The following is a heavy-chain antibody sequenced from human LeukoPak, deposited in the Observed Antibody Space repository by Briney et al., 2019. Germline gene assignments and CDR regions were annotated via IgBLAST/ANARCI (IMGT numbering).Heavy chain of an antibody. Sequence: GGSLRLSCVASGFTFDDYSFHWVRQAPGKGLEWLSLISRDGCATYYADSVKGRFTISRDNSNNSLYLQMNSLRTEDTALYYCTKDRYCTTTFCPLDYWGQGTLVTVSS. CDR2: ISRDGCAT. D-gene: IGHD2-8*01. CDR1: GFTFDDYS. J-gene: IGHJ4*02. CDR3: TKDRYCTTTFCPLDY. V-gene: IGHV3-43*01.